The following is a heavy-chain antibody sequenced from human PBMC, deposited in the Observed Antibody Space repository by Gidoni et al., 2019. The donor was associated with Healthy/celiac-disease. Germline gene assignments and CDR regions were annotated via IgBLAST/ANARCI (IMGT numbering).Heavy chain of an antibody. CDR2: IDWDDDK. D-gene: IGHD6-19*01. J-gene: IGHJ5*02. Sequence: QVTLTESGPALVKPTQTLTLTCTFSGFSLSTSGMRVSWIRPPPGKALEWLARIDWDDDKFYSTSLKTRLTISKDTSKNQVVLTMTNMDPVDTATYYCARMGAVAGTGDWFDPWGQGTLVTVSS. CDR1: GFSLSTSGMR. CDR3: ARMGAVAGTGDWFDP. V-gene: IGHV2-70*04.